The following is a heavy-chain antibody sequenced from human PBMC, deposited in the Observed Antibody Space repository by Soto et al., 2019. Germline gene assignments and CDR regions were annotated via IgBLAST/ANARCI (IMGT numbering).Heavy chain of an antibody. CDR1: GFTFSSYS. D-gene: IGHD2-15*01. Sequence: GGSLRLSCAASGFTFSSYSMNWVRQAPGKGLEWVSSISSSSSYIYYADSVKGRFTISRDNAKNSLYLQMNSLRAEDTAVYYCARVPNYIVVVVAARTDAFDIWGQGTMVTVSS. V-gene: IGHV3-21*01. CDR2: ISSSSSYI. J-gene: IGHJ3*02. CDR3: ARVPNYIVVVVAARTDAFDI.